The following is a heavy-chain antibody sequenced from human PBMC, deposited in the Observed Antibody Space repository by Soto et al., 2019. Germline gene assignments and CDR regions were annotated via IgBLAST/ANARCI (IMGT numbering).Heavy chain of an antibody. Sequence: QVQLQQWGAGLLKPSETLSLTCAVYGGSFSGYYWSWIRQPPGKGLEWIGEINHSGSTNYNPSLKGRVTISVDTSKNQFSLKRSSVTAADTAVYYCARGPRSAVTTGWYFDLWGRGTLVTVSS. D-gene: IGHD4-17*01. CDR2: INHSGST. V-gene: IGHV4-34*01. J-gene: IGHJ2*01. CDR1: GGSFSGYY. CDR3: ARGPRSAVTTGWYFDL.